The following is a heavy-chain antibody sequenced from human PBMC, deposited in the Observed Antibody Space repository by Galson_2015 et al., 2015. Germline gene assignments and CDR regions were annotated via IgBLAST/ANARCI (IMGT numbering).Heavy chain of an antibody. D-gene: IGHD6-6*01. Sequence: TLSLTCTVSGGSISSGGYYWSWIRQHPGKGLEWIGYIYYSGSTYYNPSLKSLVTMSVDTSKNQFSLKLSSVTAADTAVYYCARVAARPSDYWYFDLWGRGTLVTVSS. CDR3: ARVAARPSDYWYFDL. CDR1: GGSISSGGYY. CDR2: IYYSGST. J-gene: IGHJ2*01. V-gene: IGHV4-31*01.